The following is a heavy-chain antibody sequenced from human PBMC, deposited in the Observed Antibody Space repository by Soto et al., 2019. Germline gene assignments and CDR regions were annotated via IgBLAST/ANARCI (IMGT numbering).Heavy chain of an antibody. Sequence: QLQLQESGPGLVKPSETLSLTCTVSGGSISSSSYYWGWIRQPPGKGLEWIGSIYYSGSTYYNPSLKSRVTISVDTSKNQFSLKLSSVTAADTAVYYCARLGEMATIAYWGQGTLVTVSS. CDR3: ARLGEMATIAY. CDR2: IYYSGST. J-gene: IGHJ4*02. D-gene: IGHD3-16*01. V-gene: IGHV4-39*01. CDR1: GGSISSSSYY.